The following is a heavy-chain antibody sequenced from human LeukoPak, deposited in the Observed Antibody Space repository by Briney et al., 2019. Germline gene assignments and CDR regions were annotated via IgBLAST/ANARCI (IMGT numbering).Heavy chain of an antibody. CDR1: GFIFSSFG. CDR2: IQDDESNK. Sequence: GGSLRLSCAASGFIFSSFGMHWVRQAPGKGLEWVAFIQDDESNKFYADSVKGRFTISRDNSKNPLWLQMNSLRPEDTALYYCAKQMVERPHYYYMDVWGKGTTVTVSS. V-gene: IGHV3-30*02. J-gene: IGHJ6*03. D-gene: IGHD2-15*01. CDR3: AKQMVERPHYYYMDV.